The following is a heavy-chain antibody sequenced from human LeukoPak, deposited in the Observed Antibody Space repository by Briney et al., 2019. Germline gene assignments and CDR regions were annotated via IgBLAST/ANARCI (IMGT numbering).Heavy chain of an antibody. CDR3: ARRRGYSYGYLGGIAFDI. D-gene: IGHD5-18*01. V-gene: IGHV5-51*01. CDR2: IYPGDSDT. J-gene: IGHJ3*02. CDR1: GYSFTSYW. Sequence: PGESLKISCKGSGYSFTSYWIGWVRQMPGKGLEWMGIIYPGDSDTGYSPSFQGQVTISADKSISTAYLQWSSLKASDTAMYYCARRRGYSYGYLGGIAFDIWGQGTMVTVSS.